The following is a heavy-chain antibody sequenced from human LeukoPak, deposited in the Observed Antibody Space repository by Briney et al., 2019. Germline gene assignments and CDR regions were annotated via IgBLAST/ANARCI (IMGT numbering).Heavy chain of an antibody. CDR2: IYHSGST. CDR3: ARLQRITMNAFDI. J-gene: IGHJ3*02. Sequence: GSLRLSCAASGFTVSSNYMNWVRQPPGKGLEWIGEIYHSGSTNYNPSLKSRVTISVDKSKNQFSLKLRSVTAADTAVYYCARLQRITMNAFDIWGQGTMATVSS. D-gene: IGHD3-22*01. V-gene: IGHV4-4*02. CDR1: GFTVSSNY.